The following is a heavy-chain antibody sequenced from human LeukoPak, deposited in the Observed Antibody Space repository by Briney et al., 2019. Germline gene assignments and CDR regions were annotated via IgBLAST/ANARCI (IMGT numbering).Heavy chain of an antibody. J-gene: IGHJ4*02. CDR2: INHSGST. CDR3: ARHGIRNYDFWSGYYIAAYYFDY. CDR1: GGSFSGYY. D-gene: IGHD3-3*01. V-gene: IGHV4-34*01. Sequence: SETLSLTCAVYGGSFSGYYWSWIRQPPGKGLEWIGEINHSGSTNYNPSLMSRVTISVDTSKNQFSLKLSSVTAADTAVYYCARHGIRNYDFWSGYYIAAYYFDYWGQGTLVTVSS.